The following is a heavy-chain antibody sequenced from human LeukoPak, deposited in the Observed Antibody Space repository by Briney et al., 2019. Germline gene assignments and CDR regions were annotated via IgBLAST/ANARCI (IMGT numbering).Heavy chain of an antibody. Sequence: GGSLRLSCVVSGFTFSSYAMSWVRQAPGKGLEWVSAISGSGGSTYYADSVKGRFTISRDNSKNTLYLQMNSLRAEDTAVYYCAKDLGYCSGGSCYLGSDYWGQGTLVTVSS. D-gene: IGHD2-15*01. CDR2: ISGSGGST. CDR1: GFTFSSYA. CDR3: AKDLGYCSGGSCYLGSDY. V-gene: IGHV3-23*01. J-gene: IGHJ4*02.